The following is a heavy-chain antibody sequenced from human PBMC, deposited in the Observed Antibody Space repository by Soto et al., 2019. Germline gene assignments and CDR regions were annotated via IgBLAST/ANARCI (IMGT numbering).Heavy chain of an antibody. CDR2: INVGNGDT. CDR3: ARDQGLGDV. D-gene: IGHD3-16*01. Sequence: QVQLVQSGAEVKKPGASVRLSGKASGYIFSNYNIHWVRQAPGQRLEWMGWINVGNGDTKYSEKFQGRVTNSRDTSASTAVMELNSLTSEDTGVYYCARDQGLGDVWGQGTTVTVAS. CDR1: GYIFSNYN. J-gene: IGHJ6*02. V-gene: IGHV1-3*01.